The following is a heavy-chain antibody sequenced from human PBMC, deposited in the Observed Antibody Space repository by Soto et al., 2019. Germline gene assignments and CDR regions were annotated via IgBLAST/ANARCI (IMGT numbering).Heavy chain of an antibody. CDR2: ISYDGSNK. V-gene: IGHV3-30*18. D-gene: IGHD6-6*01. CDR1: GFTFSSYG. J-gene: IGHJ3*02. CDR3: AKDLSSSDAFDI. Sequence: GGSLRLSCAASGFTFSSYGMHWVRQAPGKGLEWVAVISYDGSNKYYADSVKGRFTISRDNSKNTLYLQMNSLRAEDTAVYYCAKDLSSSDAFDIWRQGTMVTVSS.